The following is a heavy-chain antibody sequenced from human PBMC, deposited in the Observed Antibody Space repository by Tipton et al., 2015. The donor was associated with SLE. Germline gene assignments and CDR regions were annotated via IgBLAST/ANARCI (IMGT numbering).Heavy chain of an antibody. CDR2: INPSGDDS. J-gene: IGHJ4*02. CDR1: GYTFTTYY. D-gene: IGHD1-1*01. CDR3: AGETASTDTKKFES. Sequence: QSGAEVKPPGDSVSISCKASGYTFTTYYIHWVRQAPGQGLEWMGVINPSGDDSISAPKFRARVSMTRDTSMNTVYMDLRSLRSEDTAVYFCAGETASTDTKKFESWGQGSLVTVSS. V-gene: IGHV1-46*01.